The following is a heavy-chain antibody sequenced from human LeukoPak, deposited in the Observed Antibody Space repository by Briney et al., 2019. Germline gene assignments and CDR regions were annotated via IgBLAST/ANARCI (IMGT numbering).Heavy chain of an antibody. D-gene: IGHD1-26*01. CDR3: ASGAYSYYYMDV. Sequence: SSETLSLTCSVSGGAISRYYWSWIRQPPGKGLEWIGYIYYSGSTNYNPSLKSRVTISVDTSKNQFSLKLSSVTAADTAVYYCASGAYSYYYMDVWGKGTTVTISS. V-gene: IGHV4-59*01. CDR2: IYYSGST. CDR1: GGAISRYY. J-gene: IGHJ6*03.